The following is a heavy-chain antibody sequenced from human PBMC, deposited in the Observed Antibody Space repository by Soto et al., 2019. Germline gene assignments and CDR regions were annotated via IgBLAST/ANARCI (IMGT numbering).Heavy chain of an antibody. CDR3: ARDGDYYDSSGNWFDP. V-gene: IGHV1-18*01. D-gene: IGHD3-22*01. CDR2: ISAYNGNT. CDR1: GYTFTSYG. J-gene: IGHJ5*02. Sequence: ASVKVSCKASGYTFTSYGISWVRQAPGQGLEWMGWISAYNGNTNYAQKLQGRVTMTTDTSTSTAYMELRSLRSDDTAVYYCARDGDYYDSSGNWFDPWGQGTLVTVSS.